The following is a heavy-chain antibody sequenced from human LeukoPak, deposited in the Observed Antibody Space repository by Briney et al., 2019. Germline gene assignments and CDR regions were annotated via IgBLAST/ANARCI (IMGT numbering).Heavy chain of an antibody. J-gene: IGHJ4*02. D-gene: IGHD5-12*01. CDR2: IYPRDSDT. CDR3: ARRQYSGYDFDF. Sequence: GESLKISCKASGYIFTNYWIGWVRQMPGKGLEWMGIIYPRDSDTRYSPSFQGQVTVSADESISTAYLQWDTLEASDTAMYYCARRQYSGYDFDFWGQGTLVTVSS. V-gene: IGHV5-51*01. CDR1: GYIFTNYW.